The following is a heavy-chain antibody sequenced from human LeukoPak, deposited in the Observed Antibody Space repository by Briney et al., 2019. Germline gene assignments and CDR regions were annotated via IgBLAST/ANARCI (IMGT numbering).Heavy chain of an antibody. CDR2: INTNTGNP. J-gene: IGHJ6*02. CDR3: ARAPGNVRAIPDKEIVATINLGYYYYGMDV. Sequence: GASVKVSCKASGYTFTSYAMNWVRQAPGQGLEWMGWINTNTGNPTYAQGFTGRFVFSLDTSVSTAYLQISSLKAEDTAVYYCARAPGNVRAIPDKEIVATINLGYYYYGMDVWGQGTTVTVSS. D-gene: IGHD5-12*01. CDR1: GYTFTSYA. V-gene: IGHV7-4-1*02.